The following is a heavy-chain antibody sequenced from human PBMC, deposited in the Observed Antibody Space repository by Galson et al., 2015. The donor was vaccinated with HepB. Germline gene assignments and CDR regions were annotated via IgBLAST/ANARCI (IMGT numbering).Heavy chain of an antibody. Sequence: SVKVSCKASGGTFSSYAISWVRQAPGQGLEWMGGIIPIFGTANYAQKFQGRVTITADESTSTAYMELSSLRSEDTAVYYCARGRGPMVRGVIIYPSYYGMDVWGQGTTVTVSS. D-gene: IGHD3-10*01. V-gene: IGHV1-69*13. CDR2: IIPIFGTA. CDR1: GGTFSSYA. CDR3: ARGRGPMVRGVIIYPSYYGMDV. J-gene: IGHJ6*02.